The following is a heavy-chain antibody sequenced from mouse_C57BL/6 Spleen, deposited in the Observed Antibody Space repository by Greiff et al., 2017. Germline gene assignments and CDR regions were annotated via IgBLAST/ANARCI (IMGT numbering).Heavy chain of an antibody. CDR3: ARGTWSYYYAMDY. CDR2: ISDGGSYT. Sequence: EVMLVESGGGLVKPGGSLKLSCAASGFTFSSYAMSWVRQTPEKRLEWVATISDGGSYTYYPDNVQGRFTISSDNAKNNLYLQMSHLKSEDTAMYYGARGTWSYYYAMDYWGQGTSVTVSS. CDR1: GFTFSSYA. V-gene: IGHV5-4*03. J-gene: IGHJ4*01.